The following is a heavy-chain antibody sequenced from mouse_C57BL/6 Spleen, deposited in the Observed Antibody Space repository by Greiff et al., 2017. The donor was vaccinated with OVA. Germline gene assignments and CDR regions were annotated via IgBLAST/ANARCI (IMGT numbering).Heavy chain of an antibody. V-gene: IGHV5-4*01. CDR3: AREGDYDYDVGFAY. D-gene: IGHD2-4*01. J-gene: IGHJ3*01. CDR2: ISDGGSYT. CDR1: GFTFSSYA. Sequence: VLLVESGAGLVKPGASLKLSCAASGFTFSSYAMSWVRQTPEQRLEWVATISDGGSYTYYPDNVKGRFTLSRDNAKNNLYLQLSHLKSEDTAVYYCAREGDYDYDVGFAYWGQGTLVTVSA.